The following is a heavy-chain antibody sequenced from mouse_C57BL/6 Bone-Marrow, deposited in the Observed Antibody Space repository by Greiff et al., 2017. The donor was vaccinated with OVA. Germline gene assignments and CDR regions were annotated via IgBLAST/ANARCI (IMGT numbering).Heavy chain of an antibody. CDR2: IDPSDSET. D-gene: IGHD1-1*01. CDR3: ARSPPLLLRYYAMDY. V-gene: IGHV1-52*01. J-gene: IGHJ4*01. Sequence: QVQLQQPGAELVRPGSSVKLSCKASGYTFTSYWMHWVKQRPIQGLEWIGNIDPSDSETHYNQKFKDKATLTVDKSSSTAYMQLSSLTSEDSAVYYCARSPPLLLRYYAMDYWGQGTSVTVSS. CDR1: GYTFTSYW.